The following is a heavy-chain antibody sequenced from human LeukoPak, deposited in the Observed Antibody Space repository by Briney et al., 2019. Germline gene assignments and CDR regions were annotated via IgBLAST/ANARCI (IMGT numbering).Heavy chain of an antibody. CDR1: GGSISSYY. CDR2: IYYSGST. V-gene: IGHV4-59*01. CDR3: AARYYDSSRYLFPDDY. Sequence: SETLSLTCTVSGGSISSYYWSWIRQPPGKGLEWIGYIYYSGSTNYNPSLKSRVTISVDTSKNQFSLKVSSVTAADTAVYYCAARYYDSSRYLFPDDYWGQGILVTVSS. D-gene: IGHD3-22*01. J-gene: IGHJ4*02.